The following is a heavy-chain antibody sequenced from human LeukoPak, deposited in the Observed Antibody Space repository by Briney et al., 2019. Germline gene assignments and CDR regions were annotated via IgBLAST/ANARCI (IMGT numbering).Heavy chain of an antibody. CDR2: IYYSGST. J-gene: IGHJ4*02. CDR1: GGSISSYY. D-gene: IGHD6-13*01. V-gene: IGHV4-59*01. CDR3: ARGIAAAGTYYFDY. Sequence: SETLSLTCTVSGGSISSYYWSWIRQPPGKGLEWIGYIYYSGSTNYNPSLKSRVTISVDTSKNQFSLKLSSVAAADTAVYYCARGIAAAGTYYFDYWGQGTLVTVSS.